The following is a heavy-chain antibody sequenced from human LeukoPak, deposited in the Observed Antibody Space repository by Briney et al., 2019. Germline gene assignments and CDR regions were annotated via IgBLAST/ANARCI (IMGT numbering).Heavy chain of an antibody. J-gene: IGHJ3*02. CDR1: GGSISSYY. D-gene: IGHD2/OR15-2a*01. CDR3: ARDRIGPFYAFDI. CDR2: MYTSGST. V-gene: IGHV4-4*07. Sequence: SETLSLTCTVSGGSISSYYWSWIRQPAGKGLKWIGRMYTSGSTNQNPSLKSRVTISVDKSKNQFSLKLSSVTAADTAVYYCARDRIGPFYAFDIWGQGTMVTVSS.